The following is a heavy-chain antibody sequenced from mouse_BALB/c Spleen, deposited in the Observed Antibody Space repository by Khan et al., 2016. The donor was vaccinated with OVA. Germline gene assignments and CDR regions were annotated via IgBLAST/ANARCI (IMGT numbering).Heavy chain of an antibody. CDR1: GYTFTSYT. V-gene: IGHV1-4*01. D-gene: IGHD2-14*01. J-gene: IGHJ3*01. Sequence: VELVESGAELARPGASVKMSCKASGYTFTSYTIHWIKKRPGQGLEWIGYINPSNDYTNYNQKFKDKATLTKDKSSTTAYLRLSSLTSDYSAVYNCVRDGAYHRNDGWFAYWGQGTLVTVSA. CDR2: INPSNDYT. CDR3: VRDGAYHRNDGWFAY.